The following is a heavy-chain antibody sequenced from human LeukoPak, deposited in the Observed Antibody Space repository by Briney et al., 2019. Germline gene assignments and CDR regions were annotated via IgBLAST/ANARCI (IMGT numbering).Heavy chain of an antibody. D-gene: IGHD6-13*01. Sequence: ASVKVSCKASGYTFTSYDINWVRQATGQGLEWMGWMNPNSGNTGYAQKFQGRVTITRNTSISTAYMELSSLRSEDTAVYYCARSTSSSWYSYYYYYYYMDVWGKGTTVTVSS. V-gene: IGHV1-8*03. CDR2: MNPNSGNT. CDR1: GYTFTSYD. CDR3: ARSTSSSWYSYYYYYYYMDV. J-gene: IGHJ6*03.